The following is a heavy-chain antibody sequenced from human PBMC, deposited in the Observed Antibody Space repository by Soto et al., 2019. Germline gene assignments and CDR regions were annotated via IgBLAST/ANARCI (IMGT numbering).Heavy chain of an antibody. D-gene: IGHD3-22*01. CDR3: ARKNTYYYDSSGRMDV. CDR1: GCTFSRYS. J-gene: IGHJ6*02. CDR2: ISSSSSTI. V-gene: IGHV3-48*02. Sequence: PAGSLRLSCAASGCTFSRYSINWVRQAPGKGLEWVSYISSSSSTIYYAGSVKGRFTISRDNAKNSLYLQMNSLRDEDTAVYYCARKNTYYYDSSGRMDVWGQGTTVTVSS.